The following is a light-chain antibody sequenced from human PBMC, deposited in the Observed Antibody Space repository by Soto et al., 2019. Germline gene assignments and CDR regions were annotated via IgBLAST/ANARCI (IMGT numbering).Light chain of an antibody. V-gene: IGLV2-23*01. CDR1: SSDVGNYNL. Sequence: QSALTQPASVSGSPGQSITISCTGTSSDVGNYNLVSWYQQHPGKAPKLIIYDDSKRPSGVSNRFSGSKSGNTASLTISGLRPEDEADYYCCSYAASSTYVFGTGTKLTVL. CDR3: CSYAASSTYV. CDR2: DDS. J-gene: IGLJ1*01.